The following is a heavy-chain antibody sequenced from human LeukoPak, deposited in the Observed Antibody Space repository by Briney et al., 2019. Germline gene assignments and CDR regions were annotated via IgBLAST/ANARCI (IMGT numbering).Heavy chain of an antibody. V-gene: IGHV4-34*01. CDR3: ARMGLILWFGELLRSGNWFDP. CDR2: INHSGST. J-gene: IGHJ5*02. Sequence: SETLSLTCAVYGGSFSGYYWSWIRRPPGKELEWIGEINHSGSTNYNPSLKSRVTISVDTSKNQFSLKLSSVTAADTAVYYCARMGLILWFGELLRSGNWFDPWGQGTLVTVSS. CDR1: GGSFSGYY. D-gene: IGHD3-10*01.